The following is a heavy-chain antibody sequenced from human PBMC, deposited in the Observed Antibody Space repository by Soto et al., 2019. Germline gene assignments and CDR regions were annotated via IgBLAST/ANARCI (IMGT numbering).Heavy chain of an antibody. CDR1: GGTFSSYA. CDR3: ARGPAAAVPIAEYFQH. V-gene: IGHV1-69*01. Sequence: QVQLVQSGAEVKKPGSSVKVSCKASGGTFSSYAISWVRQAPGQGLEWMGGIIPIFGTENYAQKFQGRVTITADESTSTAYMELSSLRSEDTGVYYCARGPAAAVPIAEYFQHWGQGTLVTVSS. D-gene: IGHD6-13*01. CDR2: IIPIFGTE. J-gene: IGHJ1*01.